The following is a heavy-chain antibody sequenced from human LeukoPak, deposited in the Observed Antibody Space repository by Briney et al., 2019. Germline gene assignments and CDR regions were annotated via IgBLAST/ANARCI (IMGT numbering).Heavy chain of an antibody. Sequence: SETLSLTCTVSGGSISNYYWSWIRRPPGQGLEWIGYIYHTGTTKYNPSLKSRVTISVDMSNNQFSLKLTSATGADTALYYCAKYCSGGSCYSGAFDIWGQGTMVTVSS. D-gene: IGHD2-15*01. V-gene: IGHV4-59*08. CDR2: IYHTGTT. CDR1: GGSISNYY. CDR3: AKYCSGGSCYSGAFDI. J-gene: IGHJ3*02.